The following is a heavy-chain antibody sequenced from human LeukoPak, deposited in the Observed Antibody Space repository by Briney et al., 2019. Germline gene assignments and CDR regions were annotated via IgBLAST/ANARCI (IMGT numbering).Heavy chain of an antibody. J-gene: IGHJ4*02. CDR2: FDPEDGET. Sequence: GASVKVSCKVSGYTLTELSMHWVRQAPGKGLGWMGGFDPEDGETIYAQKFQGRVTMTEDTSTDTAYMELSSLRSGDTAVYYCATDPYYYDSSGPSWGQGTLVTVSS. V-gene: IGHV1-24*01. D-gene: IGHD3-22*01. CDR1: GYTLTELS. CDR3: ATDPYYYDSSGPS.